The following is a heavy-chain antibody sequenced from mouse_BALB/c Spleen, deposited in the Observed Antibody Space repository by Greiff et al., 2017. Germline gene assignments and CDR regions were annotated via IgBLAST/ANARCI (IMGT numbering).Heavy chain of an antibody. V-gene: IGHV1-18*01. Sequence: VQLQQSGPELVKPGASVKIPCKASGYTFTDYNMDWVKQSHGKSLEWIGDINPNNGGTIYNQKFKGKATLTVDKSSSTAYMELRSLTSEDTAVYYCARAYYRYDYAMDYWGQGTSGTVSS. CDR2: INPNNGGT. CDR3: ARAYYRYDYAMDY. CDR1: GYTFTDYN. D-gene: IGHD2-14*01. J-gene: IGHJ4*01.